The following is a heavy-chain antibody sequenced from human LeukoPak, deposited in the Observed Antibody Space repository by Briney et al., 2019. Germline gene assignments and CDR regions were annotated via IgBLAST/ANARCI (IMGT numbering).Heavy chain of an antibody. D-gene: IGHD6-19*01. CDR3: ARSAYSSGWYDYYYYYGMDV. Sequence: GSLRLSCAASGFTFNSYAMSWIRQPPGKGLEWIGYIYYSGSTNYNPSLKSRVTISVDTSKNQFSLKLSSVTAADTAVYYCARSAYSSGWYDYYYYYGMDVWGQGTTVTVSS. CDR1: GFTFNSYA. V-gene: IGHV4-59*01. CDR2: IYYSGST. J-gene: IGHJ6*02.